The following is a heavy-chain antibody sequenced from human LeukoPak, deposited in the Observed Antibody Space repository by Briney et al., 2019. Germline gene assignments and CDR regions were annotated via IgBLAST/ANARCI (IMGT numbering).Heavy chain of an antibody. Sequence: SETLSLTCTVSGGSISRSSYYWGWIRQPPGKGLEWIGSIYYSGSTSYNPSLKSRVTISVDTSKNQFSLRLSSVTAADTAVYYCAREGVMRGYCTSTSCSKAFDIWGQGTLVTVSS. V-gene: IGHV4-39*02. CDR3: AREGVMRGYCTSTSCSKAFDI. CDR1: GGSISRSSYY. D-gene: IGHD2-2*01. CDR2: IYYSGST. J-gene: IGHJ3*02.